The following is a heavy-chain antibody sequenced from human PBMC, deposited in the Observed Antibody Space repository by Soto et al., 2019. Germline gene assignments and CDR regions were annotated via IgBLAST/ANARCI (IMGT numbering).Heavy chain of an antibody. CDR2: ISGSGGST. J-gene: IGHJ1*01. CDR3: AKDYGSGWPRVLSEEYFQH. V-gene: IGHV3-23*01. D-gene: IGHD6-19*01. CDR1: GFTFSSYA. Sequence: PGGSLRLSCAASGFTFSSYAMSWVRQAPGKGLEWVSAISGSGGSTYYADSVKGRFTISRDNSKNTLYLQMNSLRAEDTAVYYCAKDYGSGWPRVLSEEYFQHWGQGTLVTVSS.